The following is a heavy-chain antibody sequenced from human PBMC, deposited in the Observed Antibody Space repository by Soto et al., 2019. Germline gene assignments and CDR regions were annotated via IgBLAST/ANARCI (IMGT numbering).Heavy chain of an antibody. CDR2: ISGSGGST. V-gene: IGHV3-23*01. D-gene: IGHD2-2*01. CDR3: AKSPPYCSSTSCYYLDY. CDR1: GFTFSSYA. Sequence: PVGSLRLSCAASGFTFSSYAMSWVRQAPGKGLEWVSAISGSGGSTYYADSVKGRFTISRDNSKNTLYLQMNSLRAEDTAAYYCAKSPPYCSSTSCYYLDYWGQGTLVNVSS. J-gene: IGHJ4*02.